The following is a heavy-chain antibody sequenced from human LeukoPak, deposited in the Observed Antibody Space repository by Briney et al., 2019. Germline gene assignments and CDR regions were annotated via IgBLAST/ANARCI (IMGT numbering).Heavy chain of an antibody. Sequence: GGSLRLSCAASGFTFSSYAMSWVRQAPGKGLEWVSAISGSGGSTYYADSVKGRFTISRANSKNTLYLQMNSLRAEDTAVYYCARDIVVVVAATLEFDYWGQGTLVTVSS. CDR1: GFTFSSYA. D-gene: IGHD2-15*01. CDR3: ARDIVVVVAATLEFDY. V-gene: IGHV3-23*01. J-gene: IGHJ4*02. CDR2: ISGSGGST.